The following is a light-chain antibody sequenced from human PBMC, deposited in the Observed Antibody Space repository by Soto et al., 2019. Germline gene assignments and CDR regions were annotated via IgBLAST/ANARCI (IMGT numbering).Light chain of an antibody. CDR3: QQYGTSPRT. CDR1: QSIFSNY. Sequence: EVMLTQSPGTLSLSPGERATLSCRASQSIFSNYLAWYQQKSGQAPRLLIYGASNRATGIPDRSSGSGSGSDFTLIISRLEPEDFALYYWQQYGTSPRTFGQGTKVEFK. CDR2: GAS. V-gene: IGKV3-20*01. J-gene: IGKJ1*01.